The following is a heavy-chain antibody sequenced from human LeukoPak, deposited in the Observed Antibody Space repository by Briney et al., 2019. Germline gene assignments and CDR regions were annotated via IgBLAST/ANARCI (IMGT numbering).Heavy chain of an antibody. D-gene: IGHD5-12*01. CDR1: GFTFGSYA. Sequence: GSLRLSCAASGFTFGSYAMSWVRQAPGKGLEWVSSIRGRGNYVYYADSVKGRFTISRDNSKNTLYLQMNSLRADDTAVFYCAKGGVYSGYDLSFEYWGQGALVTVSS. V-gene: IGHV3-23*01. CDR2: IRGRGNYV. CDR3: AKGGVYSGYDLSFEY. J-gene: IGHJ4*02.